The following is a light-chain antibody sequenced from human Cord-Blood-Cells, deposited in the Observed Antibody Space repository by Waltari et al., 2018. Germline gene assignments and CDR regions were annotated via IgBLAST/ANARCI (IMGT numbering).Light chain of an antibody. Sequence: DIQMTQSPSTLSASVGDRVTITSRASQSISSWLAWYQQKPGKAPKLLIYDASSLESGVPSRFSGIGSGTEFTLTISSLQPDDFATYYCQQYNSYTWTFGQGTKVEIK. CDR2: DAS. J-gene: IGKJ1*01. CDR1: QSISSW. CDR3: QQYNSYTWT. V-gene: IGKV1-5*01.